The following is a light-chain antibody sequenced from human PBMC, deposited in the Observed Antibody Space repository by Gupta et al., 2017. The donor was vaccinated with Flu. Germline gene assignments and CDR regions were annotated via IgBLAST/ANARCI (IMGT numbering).Light chain of an antibody. J-gene: IGLJ3*02. Sequence: QSVLTQPHSVSGAPGQRVTISCTGSSSNIGARYGVHWYQQLPGAVPKLLIYSTTNRPSGVPDRFSASKSGTSASLAIAGLQAEDEADYYCQSYDNSLSGWVFGGGTKLTVL. V-gene: IGLV1-40*01. CDR2: STT. CDR1: SSNIGARYG. CDR3: QSYDNSLSGWV.